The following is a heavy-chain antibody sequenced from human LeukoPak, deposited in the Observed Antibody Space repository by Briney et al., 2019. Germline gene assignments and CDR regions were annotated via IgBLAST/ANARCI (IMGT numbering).Heavy chain of an antibody. CDR1: GFTFSSYV. V-gene: IGHV3-23*01. Sequence: PGGSLRLSCVASGFTFSSYVMSWVRQAPGKGLGWVSVISDSGGRTKYADSVKGRLTISRDNSKNTLYLQMNSLRDEDTAVYYCAKGYVHSGLNNWFDLWGQGPLVTVS. CDR3: AKGYVHSGLNNWFDL. CDR2: ISDSGGRT. D-gene: IGHD2-15*01. J-gene: IGHJ5*02.